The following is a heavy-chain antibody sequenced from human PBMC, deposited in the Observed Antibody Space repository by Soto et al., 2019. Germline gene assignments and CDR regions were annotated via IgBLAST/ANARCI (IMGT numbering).Heavy chain of an antibody. Sequence: QITLKESGPTLVKPTQTLTLTCTFSEFSLSTSGVGVGWIRQPPGKALEWLALIYWDDDKSYSPSLKSRLTITKDTSKNQVVLTMTNMDPVDTATYYCAHSQGQLPIAGGLDYWGQGTLVTVSS. CDR1: EFSLSTSGVG. CDR3: AHSQGQLPIAGGLDY. D-gene: IGHD2-2*01. CDR2: IYWDDDK. V-gene: IGHV2-5*02. J-gene: IGHJ4*02.